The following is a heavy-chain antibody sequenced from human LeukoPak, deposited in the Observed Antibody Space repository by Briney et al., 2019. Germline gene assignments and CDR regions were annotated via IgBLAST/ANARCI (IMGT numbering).Heavy chain of an antibody. Sequence: ASVKVSCKASGYTFTGYYMHWVRQAPGQGLEWMGWINPNSGGTNYAQKFQGWVTMTRDTSTNTVYMELSSLRSEGTAVYFCARATLSDYYFNYWGQGTLVTASS. V-gene: IGHV1-2*04. CDR1: GYTFTGYY. J-gene: IGHJ4*02. CDR2: INPNSGGT. CDR3: ARATLSDYYFNY.